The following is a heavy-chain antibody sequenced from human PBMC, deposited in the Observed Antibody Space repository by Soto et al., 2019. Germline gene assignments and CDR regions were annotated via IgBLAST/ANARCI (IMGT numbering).Heavy chain of an antibody. CDR3: AKDSIRRSFSRSSTRARDAFDI. D-gene: IGHD6-6*01. J-gene: IGHJ3*02. Sequence: GGSLRLSCAVSGFTFEDYAMHWVRQAPGKGLEWVSGISWDSRSVAYADSVKGRFTISRDNAENSLHLQMNSLRAEDTAVYYCAKDSIRRSFSRSSTRARDAFDIWGQGTMVTVSS. V-gene: IGHV3-9*01. CDR2: ISWDSRSV. CDR1: GFTFEDYA.